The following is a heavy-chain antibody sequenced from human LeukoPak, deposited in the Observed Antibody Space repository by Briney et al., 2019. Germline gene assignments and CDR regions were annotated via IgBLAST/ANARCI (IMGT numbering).Heavy chain of an antibody. Sequence: GGSLTLSCAASGFTFSSYSMIWLRQAPGKGVEWVSAISGSGGSTYYADSVKGRFTISRDNSKNTLYLQMNSLRAEDTAVYYCARRLTGSNWFDPWGQGTLVTVSS. CDR2: ISGSGGST. CDR3: ARRLTGSNWFDP. J-gene: IGHJ5*02. V-gene: IGHV3-23*01. D-gene: IGHD7-27*01. CDR1: GFTFSSYS.